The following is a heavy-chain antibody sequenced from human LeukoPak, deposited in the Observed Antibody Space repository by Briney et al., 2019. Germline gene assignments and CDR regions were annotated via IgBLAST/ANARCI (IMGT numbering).Heavy chain of an antibody. J-gene: IGHJ4*02. CDR3: ARDRLPFDY. CDR2: LYIGGGT. CDR1: GFAVSGNY. D-gene: IGHD4-11*01. Sequence: GGSLRLSCAASGFAVSGNYMSWVRQAPGQGLEWVSVLYIGGGTYYAGSVEGRFTISRDNSKDTVYLQMNSLRAEDTAVYYCARDRLPFDYWGQGTLVTVSS. V-gene: IGHV3-53*01.